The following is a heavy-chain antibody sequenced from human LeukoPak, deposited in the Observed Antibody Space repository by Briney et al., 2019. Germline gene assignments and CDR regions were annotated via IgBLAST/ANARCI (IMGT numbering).Heavy chain of an antibody. CDR3: VSLLAGS. J-gene: IGHJ5*02. V-gene: IGHV3-74*01. CDR1: GFTFSTSW. CDR2: INPDGSIT. Sequence: GRSLRLSCAVSGFTFSTSWMNWVRQVPGEGPVWVSRINPDGSITGYADSVKGRFSISRDNSKSTLYLQMNSLRGEDTAIYYCVSLLAGSWGQGTRVTVSS.